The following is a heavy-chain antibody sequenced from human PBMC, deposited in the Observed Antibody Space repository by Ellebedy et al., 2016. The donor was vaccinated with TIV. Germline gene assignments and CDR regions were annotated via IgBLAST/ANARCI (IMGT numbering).Heavy chain of an antibody. Sequence: AASVKVSCKASGYTFTSYGISWVRQGPGQGLEWMGRIIPILDITDYAQNFQGRFTLTADKSTSTVYMDLRSLRSEDTAVYYCTTLCGADYNGFHDALDVWGQGTTVIVSS. CDR2: IIPILDIT. CDR3: TTLCGADYNGFHDALDV. CDR1: GYTFTSYG. D-gene: IGHD2-21*02. J-gene: IGHJ6*02. V-gene: IGHV1-69*04.